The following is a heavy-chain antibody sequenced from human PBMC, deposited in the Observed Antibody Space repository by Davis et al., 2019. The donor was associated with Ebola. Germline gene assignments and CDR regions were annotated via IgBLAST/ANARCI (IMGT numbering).Heavy chain of an antibody. Sequence: GGSLRLSCAASGFTFSSYAMTWVRQAPGKGLEWVSAISGSGGSTYYADSVKGRFTISGDNSKKTLYLQMNSLRAEDTAVYYCAKSGLSFGVVKYHYGMDVWGKGTTVTVSS. J-gene: IGHJ6*04. CDR3: AKSGLSFGVVKYHYGMDV. CDR1: GFTFSSYA. V-gene: IGHV3-23*01. D-gene: IGHD3-3*01. CDR2: ISGSGGST.